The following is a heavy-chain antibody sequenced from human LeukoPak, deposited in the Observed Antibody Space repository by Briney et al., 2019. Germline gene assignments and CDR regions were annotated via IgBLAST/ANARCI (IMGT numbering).Heavy chain of an antibody. V-gene: IGHV4-30-2*01. D-gene: IGHD3-3*01. CDR1: GGSISSGGYS. Sequence: PSETLSLTCAVSGGSISSGGYSWSWIRQPPGKGLEWIGYIYHSGSTYYNPSLKSRVTISVDRSKNQFSLKLSSVTAADTAVYYCASGLTIFGVVSPPDYWGQGTLVTVSS. CDR2: IYHSGST. J-gene: IGHJ4*02. CDR3: ASGLTIFGVVSPPDY.